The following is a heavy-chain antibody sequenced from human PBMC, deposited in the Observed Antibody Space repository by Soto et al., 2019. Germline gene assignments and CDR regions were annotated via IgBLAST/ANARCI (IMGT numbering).Heavy chain of an antibody. J-gene: IGHJ6*02. D-gene: IGHD2-8*01. CDR3: ARSMVYAMTYYYGMDV. Sequence: PSETLSLTCTVSGGSISSGGYYWIWIRQHPGKGLEWIGYIYYSGSTYYNPSLKSRVTISVDTSKNQFSLKLSSVTAADTAVYYCARSMVYAMTYYYGMDVWGQGTTVTVSS. V-gene: IGHV4-31*03. CDR1: GGSISSGGYY. CDR2: IYYSGST.